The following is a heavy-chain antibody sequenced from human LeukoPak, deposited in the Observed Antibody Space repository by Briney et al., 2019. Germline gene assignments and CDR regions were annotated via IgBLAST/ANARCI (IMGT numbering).Heavy chain of an antibody. CDR2: IYSTGFT. CDR3: ARQGYTVSYYFLDY. CDR1: GGSVRSYW. J-gene: IGHJ4*02. D-gene: IGHD1-26*01. V-gene: IGHV4-4*07. Sequence: KSSETLSLTCDVSGGSVRSYWWGWVRQPAGKGLEWLGRIYSTGFTRFNPSLKSRLTLSIDTSTNQFSLKLTSVTAADTAVYFCARQGYTVSYYFLDYWSQGTLVTVSS.